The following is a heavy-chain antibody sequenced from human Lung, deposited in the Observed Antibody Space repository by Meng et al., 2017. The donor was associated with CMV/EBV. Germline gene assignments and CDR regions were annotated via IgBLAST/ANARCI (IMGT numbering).Heavy chain of an antibody. J-gene: IGHJ6*02. Sequence: GEXXKISCAASGFTFSSYAMSWVRQAQGKGLEWVSAISGSGGSTYYADSVKGRFTISRDNSKNTLYLQMNSLRAEDTAVYYCAKGRSLGYYYYGMDVWGQGTXVTVSS. D-gene: IGHD3-16*02. CDR2: ISGSGGST. CDR3: AKGRSLGYYYYGMDV. V-gene: IGHV3-23*01. CDR1: GFTFSSYA.